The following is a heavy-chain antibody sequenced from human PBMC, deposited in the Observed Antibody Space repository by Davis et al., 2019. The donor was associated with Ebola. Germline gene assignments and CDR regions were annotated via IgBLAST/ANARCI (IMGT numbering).Heavy chain of an antibody. CDR1: GYSFTSYW. V-gene: IGHV5-51*01. D-gene: IGHD3-3*02. CDR2: IYPVDSDT. CDR3: ARQTHHFLSGPRTWFDP. J-gene: IGHJ5*02. Sequence: GGSLRLSCKRSGYSFTSYWIGWVRQLPGKGLEWMGIIYPVDSDTRYSPSFQGQVTISADKSISTAYLQWNSLKASDTAMYYCARQTHHFLSGPRTWFDPWGQGTLVTVSS.